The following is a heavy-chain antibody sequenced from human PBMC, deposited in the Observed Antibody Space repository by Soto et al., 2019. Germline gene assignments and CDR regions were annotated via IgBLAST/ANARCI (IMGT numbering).Heavy chain of an antibody. CDR2: IIPLFDSA. V-gene: IGHV1-69*06. CDR3: AASTFQSGVSGYFQLDH. J-gene: IGHJ1*01. D-gene: IGHD3-22*01. CDR1: VDTFSNQA. Sequence: QVHLVQSGTEVKKPGSSVKVSCKTSVDTFSNQAISWVRQAPGQGLEWMGGIIPLFDSASYAERSHDRVTITADKFTNTAYLELRSLTSEDTAIYYCAASTFQSGVSGYFQLDHWGQGTLVTVSS.